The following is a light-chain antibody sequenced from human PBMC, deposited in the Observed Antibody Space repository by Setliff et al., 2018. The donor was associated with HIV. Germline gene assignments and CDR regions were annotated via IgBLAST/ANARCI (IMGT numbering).Light chain of an antibody. J-gene: IGLJ1*01. CDR3: CSYAGSSTPYV. CDR2: EVS. CDR1: SSDVGSYNL. V-gene: IGLV2-23*02. Sequence: SVLTQPASVSGSPGQSITISCTGTSSDVGSYNLVSWYQQHPGKAPKLMIYEVSKRPSGVSNRFSGSKSGNTASLTISGLQAVDEADYYCCSYAGSSTPYVFGTGTKVTVL.